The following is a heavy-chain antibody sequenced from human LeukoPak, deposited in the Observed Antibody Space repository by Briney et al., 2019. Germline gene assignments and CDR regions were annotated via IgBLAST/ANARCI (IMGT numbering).Heavy chain of an antibody. CDR3: AREGRAYRYSSSWYPTPSWFDP. V-gene: IGHV3-21*06. D-gene: IGHD6-13*01. J-gene: IGHJ5*02. Sequence: GGSLRLSCAASGFTFSSYGMNWVRQAPGKGLEWVSGIVPSGGTTYYADSVKGRFTISRDNAKNSLYLQMNSLRAEDTAVYYCAREGRAYRYSSSWYPTPSWFDPWGQGTLVTVSS. CDR1: GFTFSSYG. CDR2: IVPSGGTT.